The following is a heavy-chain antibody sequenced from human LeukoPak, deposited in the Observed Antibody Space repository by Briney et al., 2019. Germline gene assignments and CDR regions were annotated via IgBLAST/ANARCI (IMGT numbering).Heavy chain of an antibody. CDR3: AFARPGIAAAGTWFDP. CDR2: IIPIFGSA. Sequence: GASVKVSCKASGGTFISYAISWVRQAPGQGLEWMGGIIPIFGSANYAQKFQGRVTITADESTSTAYMELSSLRSEDTAVYYCAFARPGIAAAGTWFDPWGQGTLVTVSS. D-gene: IGHD6-13*01. V-gene: IGHV1-69*13. CDR1: GGTFISYA. J-gene: IGHJ5*02.